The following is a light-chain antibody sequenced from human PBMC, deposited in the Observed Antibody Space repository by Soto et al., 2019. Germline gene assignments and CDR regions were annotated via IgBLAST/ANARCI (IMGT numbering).Light chain of an antibody. CDR3: QQSYSMPRT. V-gene: IGKV1-39*01. CDR1: QSISSY. Sequence: DIHMTQSPSSLSASVGDRVTITCRASQSISSYLNWYQQKPGKAPKLLIYAASSLQSGVPSRFSGSGSGTDFTVTISSLQPEDFATYYCQQSYSMPRTFGGGTKVDNK. J-gene: IGKJ4*01. CDR2: AAS.